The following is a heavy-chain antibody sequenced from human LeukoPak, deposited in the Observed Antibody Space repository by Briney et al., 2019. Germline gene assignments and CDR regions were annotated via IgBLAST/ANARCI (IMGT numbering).Heavy chain of an antibody. V-gene: IGHV3-9*01. CDR1: GFTFDDYA. CDR3: ISSGSYAGNDFDY. CDR2: ISWNSGSI. Sequence: GGSLRLSCAASGFTFDDYAMHWVRQAPGKGLEWVSGISWNSGSIGYADSVKGRFTISRDNAKNSLYLQMNSLRAEDTAVYYCISSGSYAGNDFDYWGQGTLVTVSS. D-gene: IGHD3-10*01. J-gene: IGHJ4*02.